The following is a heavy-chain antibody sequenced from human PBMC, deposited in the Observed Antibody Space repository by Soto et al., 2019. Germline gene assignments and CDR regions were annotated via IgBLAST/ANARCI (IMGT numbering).Heavy chain of an antibody. J-gene: IGHJ6*02. Sequence: PGGSLRLSCVGSGFTFSTYSINWVRQAPGKGLEWVSSISSRSDIYYADSVKGRFTISRDNAKNSVSLQMNSLRAEDTAVYYCAREYSAWPLAYGLDVWGQGTTVTVSS. CDR3: AREYSAWPLAYGLDV. D-gene: IGHD3-9*01. V-gene: IGHV3-21*01. CDR1: GFTFSTYS. CDR2: ISSRSDI.